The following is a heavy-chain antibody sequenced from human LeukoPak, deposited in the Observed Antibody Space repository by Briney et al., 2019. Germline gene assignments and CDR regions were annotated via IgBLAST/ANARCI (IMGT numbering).Heavy chain of an antibody. CDR1: GFTFSSYW. V-gene: IGHV3-66*01. Sequence: GGSLRLSCAASGFTFSSYWMHWVRQAPGKGLEWVSVIYSGGSTYCADSVKGRFTISRDNAKNSLYLQMNSLRAEDTAVYYCGTGWAVDFWGQGTLVTVSS. J-gene: IGHJ4*02. D-gene: IGHD5-24*01. CDR2: IYSGGST. CDR3: GTGWAVDF.